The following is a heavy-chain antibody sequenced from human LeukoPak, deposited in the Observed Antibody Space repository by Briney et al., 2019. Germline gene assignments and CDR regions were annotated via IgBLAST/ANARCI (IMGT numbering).Heavy chain of an antibody. CDR2: IYYSGST. J-gene: IGHJ4*02. D-gene: IGHD3-3*01. CDR1: GGSISSSSYY. Sequence: PSETLSLTCTVSGGSISSSSYYWGWIRQPPGKGLEWIGSIYYSGSTYYNPSLKSRVTISVDTSKNQFSLKLSSVTAADTAVYYCTRSSAPYYDFWSGYYVRECYFDYWGQGTLVTVSS. V-gene: IGHV4-39*07. CDR3: TRSSAPYYDFWSGYYVRECYFDY.